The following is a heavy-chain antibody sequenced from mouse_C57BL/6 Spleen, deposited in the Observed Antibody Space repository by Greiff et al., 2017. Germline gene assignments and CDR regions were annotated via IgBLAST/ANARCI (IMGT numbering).Heavy chain of an antibody. CDR2: IYPSDSET. J-gene: IGHJ1*03. D-gene: IGHD1-1*02. CDR3: ASQRGYWYFDV. Sequence: QVQLQQSGAELVRPGSSVKLSCKASGYTFTSYWMDWVKQRPGQGLEWIGNIYPSDSETHYNQKFKDKATLTVDKSSSTAYMQLSSLTSEDSAVYYCASQRGYWYFDVWGTGTTVTVSS. V-gene: IGHV1-61*01. CDR1: GYTFTSYW.